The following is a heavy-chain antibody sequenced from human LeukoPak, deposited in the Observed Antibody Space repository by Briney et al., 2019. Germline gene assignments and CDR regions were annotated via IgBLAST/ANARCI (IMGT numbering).Heavy chain of an antibody. J-gene: IGHJ4*02. V-gene: IGHV3-21*01. Sequence: PGGSLRLSCAASGFIFGSYPFNWVRQAPGKGLEWVSSISTSNTYIYYADSLKGRFTISRDNAKNSLYLQMNSLRAEDTAVYYCARGTLNIPGEHGAFDYWGQGTLVTVSS. D-gene: IGHD1-14*01. CDR1: GFIFGSYP. CDR3: ARGTLNIPGEHGAFDY. CDR2: ISTSNTYI.